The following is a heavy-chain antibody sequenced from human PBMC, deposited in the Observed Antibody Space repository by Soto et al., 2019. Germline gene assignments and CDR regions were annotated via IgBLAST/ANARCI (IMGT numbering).Heavy chain of an antibody. CDR2: IYYSGDT. D-gene: IGHD3-22*01. J-gene: IGHJ3*02. Sequence: QLQLQESGPGLVKPSETLSLTCIVSGGSITNDNYYWGWIRQPPGKGLEWIGTIYYSGDTYYNPSLKSRLTISVDTSKNQFSLKLSSVTAADTAVYYCARQYYYDSIPDAFDIWGQGTMVTISS. CDR1: GGSITNDNYY. V-gene: IGHV4-39*01. CDR3: ARQYYYDSIPDAFDI.